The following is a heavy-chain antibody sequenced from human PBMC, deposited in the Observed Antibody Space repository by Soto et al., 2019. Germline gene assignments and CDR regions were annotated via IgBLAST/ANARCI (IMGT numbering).Heavy chain of an antibody. CDR1: GFTFSSYS. V-gene: IGHV3-48*01. D-gene: IGHD3-10*01. Sequence: EVQLVESGGGLVQPGGSLRLSCEASGFTFSSYSMNWVRQAPGKAPEWLSSISTSSRTIYYADSVKGRFTISRDNAENSVYLQINSLRAEDTAVYYCERDRSTVVRGVFDYWGQGALVTVSS. J-gene: IGHJ4*02. CDR3: ERDRSTVVRGVFDY. CDR2: ISTSSRTI.